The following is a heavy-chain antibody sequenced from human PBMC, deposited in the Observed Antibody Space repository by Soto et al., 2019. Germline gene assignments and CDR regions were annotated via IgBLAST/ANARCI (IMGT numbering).Heavy chain of an antibody. CDR3: TRDASRDSSARGWFDP. V-gene: IGHV3-23*01. CDR2: FRTGGDDGTT. Sequence: GGSLRLSCAASGFTFSSYSMSWVRQAPGKGLEWVSGFRTGGDDGTTYYADSVKGRFTISRDNAKNSLHLQMNSLRAEDTAVYYCTRDASRDSSARGWFDPWGPGTLVTVSS. D-gene: IGHD6-13*01. CDR1: GFTFSSYS. J-gene: IGHJ5*02.